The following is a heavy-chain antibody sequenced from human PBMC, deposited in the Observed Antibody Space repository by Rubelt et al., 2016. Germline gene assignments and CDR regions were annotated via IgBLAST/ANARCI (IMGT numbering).Heavy chain of an antibody. Sequence: QVQLVQSGAEVKKPGASVKVSCKASGYTFTSYGISWVRQAPGQGLEWMGWFSAYNGNQNYAQTLQGRVTMTTDTSTSTADMELRSLRSDDTAVYYCARDRTWLVPGLDAFDIWGQGTMVTVSS. J-gene: IGHJ3*02. CDR2: FSAYNGNQ. CDR1: GYTFTSYG. V-gene: IGHV1-18*01. D-gene: IGHD6-19*01. CDR3: ARDRTWLVPGLDAFDI.